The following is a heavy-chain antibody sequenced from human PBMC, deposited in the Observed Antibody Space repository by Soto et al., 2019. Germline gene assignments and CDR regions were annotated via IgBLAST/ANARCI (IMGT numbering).Heavy chain of an antibody. J-gene: IGHJ4*02. CDR1: GFTFSSYG. Sequence: GGSLRLSCAASGFTFSSYGMHWVRQAPGKGLEWVAVIWYDGSHKYYADSVKGRFTISRDNSKNTLYLQMNSLRAEDTAVYYCAKDMVVVAATPFDYWGQGTLVTVSS. D-gene: IGHD2-15*01. CDR2: IWYDGSHK. CDR3: AKDMVVVAATPFDY. V-gene: IGHV3-30*02.